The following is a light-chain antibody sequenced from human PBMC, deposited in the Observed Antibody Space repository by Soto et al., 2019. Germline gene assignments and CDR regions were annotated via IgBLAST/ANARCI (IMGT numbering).Light chain of an antibody. V-gene: IGKV3-15*01. CDR3: QQYNNWPPIT. CDR2: GAS. CDR1: QSISSN. Sequence: ETVMTQSPATLSVSPGERATLSCRASQSISSNLAWYQQKPGQAPKLLIYGASARATGVPARFSGSGSGTDFSLTISSLQSEDFAVYYCQQYNNWPPITFGQGTRVDIK. J-gene: IGKJ5*01.